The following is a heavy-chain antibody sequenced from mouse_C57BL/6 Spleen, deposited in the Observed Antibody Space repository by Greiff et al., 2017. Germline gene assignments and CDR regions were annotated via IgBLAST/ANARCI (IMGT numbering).Heavy chain of an antibody. CDR3: ARENYSNGGFAY. V-gene: IGHV5-16*01. Sequence: EVMLVESEGGLVQPGSSMKLSCTASGFTFSDYYMAWVRQVPEKGLEWVANINYDGSSTYYLDSLKSRFIISRDNAKNILYLQMSSLKSEDTATYYCARENYSNGGFAYWGQGTLVTVSA. CDR2: INYDGSST. D-gene: IGHD2-5*01. J-gene: IGHJ3*01. CDR1: GFTFSDYY.